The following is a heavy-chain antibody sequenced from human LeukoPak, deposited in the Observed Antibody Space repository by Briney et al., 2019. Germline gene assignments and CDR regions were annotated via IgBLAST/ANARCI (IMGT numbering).Heavy chain of an antibody. D-gene: IGHD3-9*01. CDR3: ASPNEGYDILTGYYPTYDY. CDR2: IKQDGSEK. J-gene: IGHJ4*02. Sequence: GGSLRLSCAASGFTFSNAWMSWVRQAPGKGLEWVANIKQDGSEKYYVDSVKGRFTISRDNAKNSLYLQMNSLRAEDTAVYFCASPNEGYDILTGYYPTYDYWGQGTLVTVSS. CDR1: GFTFSNAW. V-gene: IGHV3-7*01.